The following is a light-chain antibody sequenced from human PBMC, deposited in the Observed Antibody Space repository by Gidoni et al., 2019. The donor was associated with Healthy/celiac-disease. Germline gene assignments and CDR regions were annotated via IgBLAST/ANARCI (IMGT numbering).Light chain of an antibody. CDR1: QSISSY. V-gene: IGKV1-39*01. J-gene: IGKJ3*01. CDR2: AAS. Sequence: DIQMSQSPSFLSASVGDRVTSTCRASQSISSYLNWYQQKPGKAPKLLIYAASSWQSGVPSRFSGSGSGTDFTLTISSLQPEDFATYYCQQSYSTPFTFGPGTKVDIK. CDR3: QQSYSTPFT.